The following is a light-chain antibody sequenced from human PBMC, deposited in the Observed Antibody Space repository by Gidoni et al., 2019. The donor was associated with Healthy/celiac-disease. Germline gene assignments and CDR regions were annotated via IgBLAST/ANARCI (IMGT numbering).Light chain of an antibody. CDR1: ALPKQY. V-gene: IGLV3-25*02. CDR2: KDS. J-gene: IGLJ1*01. Sequence: SSELPQPPSVSVSPGQTARITCSGDALPKQYAYWYQQKPGQAPVLVIYKDSERPSGIPERFSGSSSGTTVTLTISGVQAEDEADYYCQSADSSGTPWVFGTGTKVTVL. CDR3: QSADSSGTPWV.